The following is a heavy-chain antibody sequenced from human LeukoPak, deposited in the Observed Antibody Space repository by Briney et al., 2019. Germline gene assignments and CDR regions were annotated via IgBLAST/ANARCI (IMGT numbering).Heavy chain of an antibody. CDR3: AKGTMGRGRAPVDV. CDR1: GFTFSNHW. D-gene: IGHD3-10*01. V-gene: IGHV3-74*01. Sequence: QAGGSLSLSCAASGFTFSNHWMRWVRHARGKGRMCVSRLHSDGSYTHYADSVKGRFTISRDNAKITLYLQMYSLRAEETAVYYCAKGTMGRGRAPVDVWGQGTTVTVSS. CDR2: LHSDGSYT. J-gene: IGHJ6*02.